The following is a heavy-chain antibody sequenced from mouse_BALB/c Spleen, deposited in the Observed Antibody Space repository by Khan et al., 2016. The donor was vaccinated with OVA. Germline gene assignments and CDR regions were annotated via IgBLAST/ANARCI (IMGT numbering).Heavy chain of an antibody. CDR2: INPSTGYT. Sequence: LEESGAELAKPGASVKMSCKASGYTFTSYWMHWVKQRPGQGLEWIGYINPSTGYTEYNQRFKDKATLTADKYSSTAYMQLSSLTSEDSAVYYCATRGSSSAWLTYWGRGTLVTVSA. D-gene: IGHD1-1*01. V-gene: IGHV1-7*01. J-gene: IGHJ3*01. CDR3: ATRGSSSAWLTY. CDR1: GYTFTSYW.